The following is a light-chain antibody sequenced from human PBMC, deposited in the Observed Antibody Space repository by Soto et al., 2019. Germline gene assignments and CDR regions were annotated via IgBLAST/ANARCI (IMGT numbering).Light chain of an antibody. J-gene: IGKJ4*01. CDR3: QQYVSSLT. CDR1: QSVSSSY. Sequence: EIVLTQSPGTLSLSPGERATLSCRASQSVSSSYLAWYQQKPAQAPRLLIYGASSRATGIPDRFSGSGSGTDFTLNISRMEPEDFAVYYCQQYVSSLTVGGGTKVEIK. V-gene: IGKV3-20*01. CDR2: GAS.